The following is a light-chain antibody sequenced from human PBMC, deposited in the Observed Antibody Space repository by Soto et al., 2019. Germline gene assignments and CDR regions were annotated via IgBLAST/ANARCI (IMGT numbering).Light chain of an antibody. CDR3: QQYDTSPRT. V-gene: IGKV3-20*01. CDR1: QSVGSGY. CDR2: AAS. Sequence: EILLTQSPGTLSLSPGDRATLSCRASQSVGSGYLAWYRQKPGQAPRILIYAASSRATGVPDRFSGSGSGTDFSLTISRLEPEDFAVYYCQQYDTSPRTFGQGTKVEI. J-gene: IGKJ1*01.